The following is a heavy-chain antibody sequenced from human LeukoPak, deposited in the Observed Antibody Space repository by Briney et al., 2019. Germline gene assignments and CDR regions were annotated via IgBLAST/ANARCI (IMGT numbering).Heavy chain of an antibody. CDR1: GGSISSYY. D-gene: IGHD6-19*01. V-gene: IGHV4-4*07. CDR2: IYTSGST. Sequence: SETLSLTRTVSGGSISSYYWSWIRQPAGKGLEWIGRIYTSGSTNYNPSLKSRVTMSVDTSKNQFSLKLSSVTAADTAVYYCAREGDSSGWYYPFDYWGQGTLVTVSS. J-gene: IGHJ4*02. CDR3: AREGDSSGWYYPFDY.